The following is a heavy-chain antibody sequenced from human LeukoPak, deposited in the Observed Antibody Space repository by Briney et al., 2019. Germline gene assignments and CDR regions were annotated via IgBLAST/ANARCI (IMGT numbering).Heavy chain of an antibody. J-gene: IGHJ4*02. CDR3: ARVPINYYDSSGYFDY. Sequence: PSETLSLTCAVYGGSFSGYYWSWIRQPAGKGLEWIGRIYTSGSTNYNPSLKSRVTMSVDTSKNQFSLKLSSVTAADTAVYYCARVPINYYDSSGYFDYWGQGTLVTVSS. D-gene: IGHD3-22*01. V-gene: IGHV4-59*10. CDR1: GGSFSGYY. CDR2: IYTSGST.